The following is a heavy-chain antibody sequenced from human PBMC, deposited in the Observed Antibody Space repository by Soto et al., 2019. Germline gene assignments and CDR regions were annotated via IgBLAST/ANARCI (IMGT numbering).Heavy chain of an antibody. Sequence: ASVKVSCKASGGSFSSFAFSWVRQAPGQGLEWVGWISPYSGYTHSAQKFHGRLTLTTDTAASTAYMELRILRSADTALYYCAREASVLIPAAQPSRFDSWGQGTLVTVSS. V-gene: IGHV1-18*01. CDR3: AREASVLIPAAQPSRFDS. CDR1: GGSFSSFA. J-gene: IGHJ4*02. CDR2: ISPYSGYT. D-gene: IGHD2-2*01.